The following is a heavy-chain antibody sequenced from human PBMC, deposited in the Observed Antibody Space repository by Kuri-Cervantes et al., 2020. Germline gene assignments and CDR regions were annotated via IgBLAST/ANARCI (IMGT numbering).Heavy chain of an antibody. J-gene: IGHJ4*02. V-gene: IGHV1-46*01. CDR3: AREKPPLVGYSYAPGDY. D-gene: IGHD5-18*01. Sequence: ASVKVSCKASGYTFTSYYMHWVRQAPGQGLEWMGIINPSGGSTSYAQKFQGRVTMTRDTSISTAYMELSRLRSDDTAVYYCAREKPPLVGYSYAPGDYWGQGTLVTVSS. CDR1: GYTFTSYY. CDR2: INPSGGST.